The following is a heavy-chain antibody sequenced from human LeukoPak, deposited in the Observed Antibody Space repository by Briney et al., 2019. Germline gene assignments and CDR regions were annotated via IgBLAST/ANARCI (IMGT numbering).Heavy chain of an antibody. CDR1: GFTFSSYA. CDR3: AKSTSITMIVVVITTKNYFDY. Sequence: PGGSLRLSCAASGFTFSSYAMHWVRQAPGKGLEWVAVISYDGSNKYYADSVKGRFTISRDNSKNTLYLQMNSLRAEDTAVYYCAKSTSITMIVVVITTKNYFDYWGQGTLVTVSS. CDR2: ISYDGSNK. J-gene: IGHJ4*02. D-gene: IGHD3-22*01. V-gene: IGHV3-30-3*02.